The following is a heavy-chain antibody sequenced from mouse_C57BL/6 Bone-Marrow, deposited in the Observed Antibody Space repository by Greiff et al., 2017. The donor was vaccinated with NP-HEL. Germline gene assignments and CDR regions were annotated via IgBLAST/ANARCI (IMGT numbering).Heavy chain of an antibody. Sequence: DVQLQESGPVLVKPGASVKMSCKASGYTFTDYYMNWVKQSHGKSLEWIGVINPYNGGTSYNQKFKGKATLTVDKSSSTAYMELNSLTSEDSAVYYCARKGFTTVVDYFDYWGQGTTLTVSS. CDR1: GYTFTDYY. J-gene: IGHJ2*01. D-gene: IGHD1-1*01. CDR2: INPYNGGT. CDR3: ARKGFTTVVDYFDY. V-gene: IGHV1-19*01.